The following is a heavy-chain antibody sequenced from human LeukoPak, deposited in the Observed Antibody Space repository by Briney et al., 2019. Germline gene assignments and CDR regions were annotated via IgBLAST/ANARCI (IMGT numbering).Heavy chain of an antibody. CDR2: ISGSGGSA. V-gene: IGHV3-23*01. D-gene: IGHD3-22*01. CDR1: GFTFSSYA. J-gene: IGHJ4*01. Sequence: QAGGSLRLSCAASGFTFSSYAMRWVRQAPGKGLEWVSAISGSGGSAYYADSVKGRFTVSRDNSKNTLSLQMNSLRAEDTAVYYCAKRASMIVVVTHYFDFWGHGTLVTVSS. CDR3: AKRASMIVVVTHYFDF.